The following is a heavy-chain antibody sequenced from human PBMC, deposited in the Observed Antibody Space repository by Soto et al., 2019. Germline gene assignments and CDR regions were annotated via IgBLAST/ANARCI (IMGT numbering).Heavy chain of an antibody. CDR1: GYTLTELS. V-gene: IGHV1-24*01. J-gene: IGHJ5*02. D-gene: IGHD4-17*01. CDR2: FDPEDGET. CDR3: ATVSIQTDYGDYLWNWFDP. Sequence: ASVKVSCKVSGYTLTELSMHWVRQAPGKGLEWMGGFDPEDGETIYAQKFQGRVTMTEATSTDTAYMELSSLRSEDTAVYYCATVSIQTDYGDYLWNWFDPWGQGTLVTVSS.